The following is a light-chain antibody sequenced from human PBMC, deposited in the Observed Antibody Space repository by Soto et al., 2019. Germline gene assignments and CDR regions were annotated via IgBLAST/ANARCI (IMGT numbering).Light chain of an antibody. CDR2: DVS. CDR1: SSDVGGYNY. Sequence: QSALTQPASVSGSPGQSITISCTGTSSDVGGYNYVSWYQQHPSKAPKLMIYDVSNRPSGVSNRFSGSKSGNTASLTISGLQAEDEADYYCSSYTSSSTLVFGGGTKDTVL. J-gene: IGLJ2*01. V-gene: IGLV2-14*01. CDR3: SSYTSSSTLV.